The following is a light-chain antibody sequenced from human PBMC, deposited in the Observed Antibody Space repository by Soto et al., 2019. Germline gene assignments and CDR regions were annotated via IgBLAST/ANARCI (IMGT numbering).Light chain of an antibody. CDR3: QQYTSPQT. Sequence: DIVLTQSPGTLSLSPGERATLSCRASQSVRSVYLAWYQQKPGQAPRLLIYGASNRATGIPDRFSGSGSGTDFTLTISRLEPEDFAVYYCQQYTSPQTFGQGTKVEIK. CDR1: QSVRSVY. CDR2: GAS. J-gene: IGKJ1*01. V-gene: IGKV3-20*01.